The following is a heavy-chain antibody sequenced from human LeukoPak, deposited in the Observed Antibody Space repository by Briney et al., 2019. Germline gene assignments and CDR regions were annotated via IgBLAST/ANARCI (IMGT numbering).Heavy chain of an antibody. J-gene: IGHJ4*02. CDR3: ARDLYSGYDEGPFDY. V-gene: IGHV4-4*07. CDR2: IYTSGST. CDR1: GGSISSYY. D-gene: IGHD5-12*01. Sequence: SETLSLTCTVSGGSISSYYWSWIRQPAGKGLEGIGRIYTSGSTNYNPSLKSRVTMSVDTSKNQFSLKLSSVTAADTAVYYCARDLYSGYDEGPFDYWGQGTLVTVSS.